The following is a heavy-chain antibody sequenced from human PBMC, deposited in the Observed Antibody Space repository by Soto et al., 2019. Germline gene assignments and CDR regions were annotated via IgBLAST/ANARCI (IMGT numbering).Heavy chain of an antibody. CDR2: ISGMSSRI. J-gene: IGHJ5*02. Sequence: GGSLRLSCAASGFTFSLYTMNWVRQAPGRGLEWVSYISGMSSRIDYADSVKGRFTISRDNAKNTVYLQMNNLRDEDTAVYYCAREISQGAPERFDPWGQGTLVTVSS. V-gene: IGHV3-48*02. CDR1: GFTFSLYT. CDR3: AREISQGAPERFDP.